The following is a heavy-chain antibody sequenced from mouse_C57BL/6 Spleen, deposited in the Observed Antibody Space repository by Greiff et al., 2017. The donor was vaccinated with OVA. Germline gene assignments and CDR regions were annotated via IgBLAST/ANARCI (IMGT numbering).Heavy chain of an antibody. CDR2: IDPETGGT. CDR3: TREVYYGNHYYAMDY. CDR1: GYTFTDYE. D-gene: IGHD2-1*01. V-gene: IGHV1-15*01. J-gene: IGHJ4*01. Sequence: VKLMESGAELVRPGASVTLSCKASGYTFTDYEMHWVKQTPVHGLEWIGAIDPETGGTAYNQKFKGKAILTADKSSSTAYMELRSLTSEDSAVYYCTREVYYGNHYYAMDYWGQGTSVTVSS.